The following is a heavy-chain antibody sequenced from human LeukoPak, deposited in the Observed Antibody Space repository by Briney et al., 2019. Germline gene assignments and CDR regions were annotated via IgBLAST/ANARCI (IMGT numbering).Heavy chain of an antibody. CDR2: IYHSGSA. J-gene: IGHJ4*02. CDR3: ARMAAIPGYFDF. Sequence: DPSETLSLTCAVSGASMSSGDYSWSWIRKPLGKGLEWIGYIYHSGSAYYNPSLRSRVTISVDRSKNQFSLNLNSMAAADTAVYYCARMAAIPGYFDFWGQGTLVTVSS. CDR1: GASMSSGDYS. D-gene: IGHD2-2*02. V-gene: IGHV4-30-2*01.